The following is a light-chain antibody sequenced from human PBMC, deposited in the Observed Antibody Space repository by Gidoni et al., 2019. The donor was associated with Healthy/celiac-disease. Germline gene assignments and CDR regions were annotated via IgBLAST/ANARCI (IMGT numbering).Light chain of an antibody. CDR3: QQYYSTPRT. CDR2: WAS. J-gene: IGKJ2*01. V-gene: IGKV4-1*01. CDR1: QSVLYSSNNKTY. Sequence: DIVMTQSADSLAVSLGERATINCKSSQSVLYSSNNKTYLAWYQQKPGQPPKLLIYWASTRESGVPDRFSGSGSGTDFTLTISSLQAEDVAVYYCQQYYSTPRTFGQGTKLEIK.